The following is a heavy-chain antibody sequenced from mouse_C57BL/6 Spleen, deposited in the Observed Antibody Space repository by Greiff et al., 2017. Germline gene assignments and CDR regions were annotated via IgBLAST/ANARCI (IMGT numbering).Heavy chain of an antibody. CDR1: GYAFSSYW. J-gene: IGHJ1*03. CDR2: IYPGDGDT. D-gene: IGHD1-1*01. V-gene: IGHV1-80*01. CDR3: ARGDYGSSYRYFDV. Sequence: QVHVKQSGAELVKPGASVKISCKASGYAFSSYWMNWVKQRPGKGLEWIGQIYPGDGDTNYNGKFKGKATLTADKSSSTAYMQLSSLTSEDSAVYCCARGDYGSSYRYFDVWGTATTVTVSS.